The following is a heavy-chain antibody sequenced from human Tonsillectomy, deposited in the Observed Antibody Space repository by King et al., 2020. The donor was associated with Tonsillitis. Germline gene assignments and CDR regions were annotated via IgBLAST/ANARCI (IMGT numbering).Heavy chain of an antibody. V-gene: IGHV3-30-3*01. Sequence: VQLVESGGGVVQPGRSLRLSCAASGFIFRTSGMHWVRQAPGKGLEWVAVISYDGSKKYYADSVKGRFTISRDNSKNTGYLQMNSLRVEETALYYCARDLSGSRDCWGQGTMVTVSS. J-gene: IGHJ3*01. CDR1: GFIFRTSG. CDR2: ISYDGSKK. D-gene: IGHD1-26*01. CDR3: ARDLSGSRDC.